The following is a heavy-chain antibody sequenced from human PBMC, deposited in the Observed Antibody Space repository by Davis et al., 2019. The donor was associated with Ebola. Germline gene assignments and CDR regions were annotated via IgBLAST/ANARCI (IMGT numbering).Heavy chain of an antibody. CDR1: GGSFSGYY. Sequence: MPSETLSLTCAVYGGSFSGYYWRWIRPPPGTCLGWIGQINHSGSTNYNPSLKSRVPISVDTSKNQFSLKLRSVTAADTAVYYGSSESGNLDGMDVWGQGTTVTVSS. CDR3: SSESGNLDGMDV. J-gene: IGHJ6*02. V-gene: IGHV4-34*01. CDR2: INHSGST.